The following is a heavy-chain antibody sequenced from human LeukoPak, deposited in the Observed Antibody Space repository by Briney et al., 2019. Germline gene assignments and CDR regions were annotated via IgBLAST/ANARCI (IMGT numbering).Heavy chain of an antibody. J-gene: IGHJ4*02. CDR3: AREAADHLDY. CDR2: ISPYNGYT. CDR1: GYTFTNYN. Sequence: ASVKVSCKPSGYTFTNYNLAWVRQAPGEGLEWMGWISPYNGYTNYAPKFQGRVTLTTDTSTSTGYMELRNLRSDDTAVYYCAREAADHLDYWGQGTLVTVSS. V-gene: IGHV1-18*01.